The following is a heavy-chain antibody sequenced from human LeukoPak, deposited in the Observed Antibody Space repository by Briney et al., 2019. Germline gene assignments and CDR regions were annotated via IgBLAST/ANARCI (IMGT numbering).Heavy chain of an antibody. D-gene: IGHD3-22*01. J-gene: IGHJ4*02. CDR1: GFTFSNCA. Sequence: GGSLRLSCAASGFTFSNCAMSWVRQALGKGLQWVSGICSGGADIYYADSVKGGFTISRDNSKNTLYLQMNSLRAEDTAVYFCARDGFDYYDSSGFPYFDYWGQGTLVTVSS. CDR3: ARDGFDYYDSSGFPYFDY. V-gene: IGHV3-23*01. CDR2: ICSGGADI.